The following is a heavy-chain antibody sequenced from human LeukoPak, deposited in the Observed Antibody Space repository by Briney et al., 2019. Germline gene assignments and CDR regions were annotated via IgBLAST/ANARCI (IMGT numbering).Heavy chain of an antibody. D-gene: IGHD4-23*01. Sequence: TGGSLRLSCAASGFTFSSYWMHWVRQAPGKGLVWVSHIKSDGSSTSYADSVKGRFTISRDDSKNTLYLQMNSLRAEDTAVYYCAKDFLAEGYGGNFEYFDYWGQGTLVTVSS. CDR1: GFTFSSYW. V-gene: IGHV3-74*01. CDR3: AKDFLAEGYGGNFEYFDY. CDR2: IKSDGSST. J-gene: IGHJ4*02.